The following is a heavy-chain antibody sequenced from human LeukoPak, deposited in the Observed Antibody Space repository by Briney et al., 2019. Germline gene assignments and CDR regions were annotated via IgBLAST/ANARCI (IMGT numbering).Heavy chain of an antibody. V-gene: IGHV5-51*01. CDR1: GYSFTSNW. D-gene: IGHD1-7*01. CDR2: IYPVDSDT. CDR3: ARQLFGGGTTVVPTPHFDY. Sequence: GESLKISCKGSGYSFTSNWIGWVRQMPGKGLEWMGIIYPVDSDTRYSPSFQGQVTISADKSINTAYLQWSSLKASDTAMYYCARQLFGGGTTVVPTPHFDYWGQGTLVTVSS. J-gene: IGHJ4*02.